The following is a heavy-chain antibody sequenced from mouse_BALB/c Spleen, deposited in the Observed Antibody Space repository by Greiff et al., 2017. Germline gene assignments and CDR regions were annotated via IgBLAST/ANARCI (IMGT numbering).Heavy chain of an antibody. CDR1: GYTFSSYW. Sequence: VQLQQSGPELVRPGVSVKISCKATGYTFSSYWIEWVKQRPGHGLEWIGEILPGSGSTNYNEKFKGKATFTADTSSNTAYMQLSSLTSEDSAVYYCARFTTVVGRLYWYFDVWGAGTTVTVSS. CDR2: ILPGSGST. J-gene: IGHJ1*01. CDR3: ARFTTVVGRLYWYFDV. V-gene: IGHV1-9*01. D-gene: IGHD1-1*01.